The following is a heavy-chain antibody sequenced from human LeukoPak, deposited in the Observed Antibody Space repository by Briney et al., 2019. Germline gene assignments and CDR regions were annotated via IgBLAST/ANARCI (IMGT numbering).Heavy chain of an antibody. J-gene: IGHJ5*02. Sequence: SETLSLTCTVSGGSIRSSNYYWGWIRQAPGKGLEWIGSIYYSGSASYSPSLKSRVTISMDTSKNQFSLKLSSVTAADTAVYYCAWTTVMIIVPTPWGPGTLVTVSS. CDR1: GGSIRSSNYY. V-gene: IGHV4-39*01. CDR2: IYYSGSA. CDR3: AWTTVMIIVPTP. D-gene: IGHD3-22*01.